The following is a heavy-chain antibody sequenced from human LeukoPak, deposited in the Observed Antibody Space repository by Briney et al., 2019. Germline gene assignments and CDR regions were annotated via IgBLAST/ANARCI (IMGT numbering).Heavy chain of an antibody. CDR2: ISGSGGST. Sequence: PGGSLRLSCAASGFTFSSYAMSWVRQAPGKGLEWVSAISGSGGSTYYADSVKGRSTISRDNSKNTLYLQMNSLRAEDTAVYYCAKDQRAYGDYVPFDYWGQGTLVTVSS. V-gene: IGHV3-23*01. CDR3: AKDQRAYGDYVPFDY. J-gene: IGHJ4*02. CDR1: GFTFSSYA. D-gene: IGHD4-17*01.